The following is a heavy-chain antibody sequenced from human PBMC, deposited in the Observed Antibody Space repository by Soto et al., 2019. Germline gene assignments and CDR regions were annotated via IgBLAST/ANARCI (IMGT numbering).Heavy chain of an antibody. CDR1: GFIFSRNW. CDR3: ARVGAQGDAFDI. CDR2: INPDGSEK. Sequence: GGSLRLSCAASGFIFSRNWMSWVRQAPEKWLEWVANINPDGSEKYYVGSVKGRFTVSRDNAKNSLHLQMNSLRVEDTAVYYCARVGAQGDAFDIWGQEXLVTV. D-gene: IGHD3-16*01. J-gene: IGHJ3*02. V-gene: IGHV3-7*03.